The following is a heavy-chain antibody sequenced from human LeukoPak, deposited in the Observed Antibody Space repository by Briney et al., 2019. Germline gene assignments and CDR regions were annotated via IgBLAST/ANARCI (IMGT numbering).Heavy chain of an antibody. CDR2: IYSGGST. J-gene: IGHJ5*02. V-gene: IGHV3-53*01. D-gene: IGHD3-22*01. CDR1: GFTVSSNY. CDR3: ARAYYYDNWFDP. Sequence: GGSLRLSCAASGFTVSSNYMSWVRQAPGKGLEWVSVIYSGGSTYYADSVKGRFTISRDNSKNTLYLQMNSLRAEDTAVYYCARAYYYDNWFDPWGQGTLVTVSS.